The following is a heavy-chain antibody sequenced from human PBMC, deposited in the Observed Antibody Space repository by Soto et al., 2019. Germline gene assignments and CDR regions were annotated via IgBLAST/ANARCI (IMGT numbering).Heavy chain of an antibody. CDR2: INDGSEE. Sequence: QVQLVESGGGVVRPGTSLRLSCAATGFSFSAHGMHWVRQAPGKGLEWLAVINDGSEEGYADSVRGRFTISRDNARNILYLKMDNLRAEDSALYYCARDDLFVGNGLDHGGQGTLVTVSS. CDR3: ARDDLFVGNGLDH. J-gene: IGHJ4*02. V-gene: IGHV3-33*01. CDR1: GFSFSAHG.